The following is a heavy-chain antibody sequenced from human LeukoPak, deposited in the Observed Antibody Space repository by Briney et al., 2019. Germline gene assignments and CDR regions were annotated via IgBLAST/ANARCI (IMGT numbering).Heavy chain of an antibody. CDR2: IIPILGLA. CDR3: ARGVVVTAHLDY. CDR1: GGTFSNYA. Sequence: SVKVSCKASGGTFSNYAIRWVRLAPGQGLEWMGRIIPILGLANYSQKFQDRVTITADKSTTTAYMEMSSLRSEDTAVYYCARGVVVTAHLDYWGQGTLVTVSS. D-gene: IGHD2-21*02. J-gene: IGHJ4*02. V-gene: IGHV1-69*04.